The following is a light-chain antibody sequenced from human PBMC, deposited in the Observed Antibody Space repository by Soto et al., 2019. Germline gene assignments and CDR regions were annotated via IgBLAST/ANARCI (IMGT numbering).Light chain of an antibody. CDR3: QKYGTTPWK. Sequence: EIVLAQSPVTLSLSPGEIATLSCSASQSVSSSYLAWYQQKPGQAPRLLIYGASNRASGIPDRFSGSGSGTGFTLTISSLEPEDFALYYCQKYGTTPWKFGQGTKVDIK. CDR1: QSVSSSY. CDR2: GAS. J-gene: IGKJ1*01. V-gene: IGKV3-20*01.